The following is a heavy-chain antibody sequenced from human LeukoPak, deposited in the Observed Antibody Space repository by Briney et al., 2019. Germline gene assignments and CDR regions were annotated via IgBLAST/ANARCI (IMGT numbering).Heavy chain of an antibody. Sequence: SQTLSLTCTVSGGSISSGDYYWSWIRQPPGKGLEWIGYIYYSGSTYYNPSLKSRVTISVDTSKNQFSLKLSSVTAADTAVYYCASFPRTVTIFGVVIIRDYWGQGTLVTVSS. V-gene: IGHV4-30-4*08. CDR2: IYYSGST. CDR1: GGSISSGDYY. J-gene: IGHJ4*02. CDR3: ASFPRTVTIFGVVIIRDY. D-gene: IGHD3-3*01.